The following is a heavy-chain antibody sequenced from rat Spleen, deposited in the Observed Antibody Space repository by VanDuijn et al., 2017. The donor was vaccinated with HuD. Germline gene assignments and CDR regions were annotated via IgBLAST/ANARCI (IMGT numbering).Heavy chain of an antibody. CDR1: GFSLSNYG. CDR3: TRSHPGVMDA. CDR2: IWGNGNA. V-gene: IGHV2-13*01. Sequence: QVQLKESGPGLVKPSLTLSLTCTVSGFSLSNYGVFWVRQPPGKGLEWMGVIWGNGNANYNSVLKSRLSISRETSKSQVFLKMNSLQTEDTAIYFCTRSHPGVMDAWGQGASVTVSS. D-gene: IGHD3-2*01. J-gene: IGHJ4*01.